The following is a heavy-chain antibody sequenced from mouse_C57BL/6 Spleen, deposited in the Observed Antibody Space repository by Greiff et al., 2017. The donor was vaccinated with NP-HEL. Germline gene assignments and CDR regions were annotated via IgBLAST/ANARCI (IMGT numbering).Heavy chain of an antibody. CDR1: GYTFTDYY. Sequence: VQLQQSGPVLVKPGASVKMSCKASGYTFTDYYMNWVKQSHGKSLEWIGVINPYNGGTSYNQKFKGKATLTVDKSSSTAYMELNSLTSEDSAVYYWARSTMVTTGAMDYWGQGTSVTVSS. V-gene: IGHV1-19*01. J-gene: IGHJ4*01. CDR2: INPYNGGT. D-gene: IGHD2-2*01. CDR3: ARSTMVTTGAMDY.